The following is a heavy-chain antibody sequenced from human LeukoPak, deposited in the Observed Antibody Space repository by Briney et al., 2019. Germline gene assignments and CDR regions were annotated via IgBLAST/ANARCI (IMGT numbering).Heavy chain of an antibody. CDR3: ARDTYSSSSPSYYYYYYMDV. V-gene: IGHV1-2*02. D-gene: IGHD6-6*01. CDR2: INPNSGGT. J-gene: IGHJ6*03. Sequence: ASVKVSCKASGYTFTGYYMHWARQAPGQGLEWMGWINPNSGGTNYAQKFQGRVTMTRDTSISTAYMELSRLRSDDTAVYYCARDTYSSSSPSYYYYYYMDVWGKGTTVTVSS. CDR1: GYTFTGYY.